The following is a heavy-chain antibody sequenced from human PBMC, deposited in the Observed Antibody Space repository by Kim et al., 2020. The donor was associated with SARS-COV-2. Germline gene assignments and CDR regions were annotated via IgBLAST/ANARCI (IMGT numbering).Heavy chain of an antibody. CDR1: GGTFSSYA. CDR3: ARELGYSYGYFDY. CDR2: IIPILGIA. D-gene: IGHD5-18*01. J-gene: IGHJ4*02. V-gene: IGHV1-69*04. Sequence: SVKVSCKASGGTFSSYAISWVRQAPGQGLEWMGRIIPILGIANYAQKFQGRVTITADTSTSTAYMELSSLRSEDTAVYYCARELGYSYGYFDYWGREPWSPSPQ.